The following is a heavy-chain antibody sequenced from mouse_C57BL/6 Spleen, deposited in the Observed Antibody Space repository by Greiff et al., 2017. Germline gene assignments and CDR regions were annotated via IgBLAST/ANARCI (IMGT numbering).Heavy chain of an antibody. CDR2: IDPETGGT. Sequence: VQLQQSGAELVRPGASVTLSCKASGYTFTDYEMHWVKQTPVHGLEWIGAIDPETGGTAYNQKFKGKAILTADKSSSTAYMELRSLTSEDSAVYDCTRRSYYCGSSYYFDYWGQGTTLTVSS. D-gene: IGHD1-1*01. CDR3: TRRSYYCGSSYYFDY. J-gene: IGHJ2*01. V-gene: IGHV1-15*01. CDR1: GYTFTDYE.